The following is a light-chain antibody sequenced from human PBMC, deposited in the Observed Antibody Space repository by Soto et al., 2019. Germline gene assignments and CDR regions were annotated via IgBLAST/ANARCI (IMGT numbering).Light chain of an antibody. J-gene: IGLJ3*02. CDR1: TSDVGGYNY. CDR3: CSFAGSYTLGV. Sequence: QSALTQPASVSGSPGQSITISCTGTTSDVGGYNYVSWYQQHPGKAPKVIIYEVSNRPSAVSNRFSGSKSRNTASLTISGLQAEDEADYYCCSFAGSYTLGVFGGGTKLTVL. V-gene: IGLV2-14*01. CDR2: EVS.